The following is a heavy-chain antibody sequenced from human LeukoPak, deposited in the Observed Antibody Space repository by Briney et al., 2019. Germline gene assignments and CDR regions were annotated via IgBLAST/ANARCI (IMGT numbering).Heavy chain of an antibody. CDR2: IYYSGST. J-gene: IGHJ6*02. CDR3: ARNDCSSTSCYGYYYYGMAV. CDR1: GGSISSYY. Sequence: ASETLSLTCTVSGGSISSYYWSWIRQPPGKGLEWIGYIYYSGSTNYNPSLKSRVTISVDTSKNQFSLKLSSVTAADTAVYYCARNDCSSTSCYGYYYYGMAVWGQGTTVTVSS. V-gene: IGHV4-59*08. D-gene: IGHD2-2*01.